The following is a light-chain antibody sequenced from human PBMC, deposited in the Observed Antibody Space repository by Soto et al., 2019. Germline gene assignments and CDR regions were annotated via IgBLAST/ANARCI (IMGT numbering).Light chain of an antibody. V-gene: IGLV2-14*03. CDR2: DVT. J-gene: IGLJ1*01. CDR3: NSYTSSSTYV. Sequence: QSVLTPPASVSGSPGQSITISCTGTSSDVGGFNYVSWYQQHPGKAPKLMLYDVTNRPSGVSYRFSGSKSGNTASLTISGLQAEDEADYYCNSYTSSSTYVFGTGTKVTVL. CDR1: SSDVGGFNY.